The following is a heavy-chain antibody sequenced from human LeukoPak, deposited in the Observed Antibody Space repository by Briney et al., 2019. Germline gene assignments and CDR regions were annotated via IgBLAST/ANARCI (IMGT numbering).Heavy chain of an antibody. CDR2: IYYSGST. Sequence: SETLSLTCTVSGGSLTSYYWSWIRQPPGKGLEWMGYIYYSGSTNYNPSLKSRVTISVDTSKNQFSLKMSSVTAADTAVYYCARARDGHINNWFDPWGQGTLVTVSS. D-gene: IGHD5-24*01. CDR3: ARARDGHINNWFDP. J-gene: IGHJ5*02. V-gene: IGHV4-59*01. CDR1: GGSLTSYY.